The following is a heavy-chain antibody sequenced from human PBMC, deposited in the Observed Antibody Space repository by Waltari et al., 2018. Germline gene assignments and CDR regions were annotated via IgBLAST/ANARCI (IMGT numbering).Heavy chain of an antibody. V-gene: IGHV1-69*14. Sequence: QVQLVQSGAEVKKPGSSVKVSCKASGGTFSSYAISWVRQAPGQGLEWMGGIIPIFGTANYAQKFQGRVTITADKSTSTAYMELSNLKHEDTAVYFCARDDNASGTYPDWGQGTLVSVSS. J-gene: IGHJ4*02. CDR3: ARDDNASGTYPD. D-gene: IGHD3-16*02. CDR1: GGTFSSYA. CDR2: IIPIFGTA.